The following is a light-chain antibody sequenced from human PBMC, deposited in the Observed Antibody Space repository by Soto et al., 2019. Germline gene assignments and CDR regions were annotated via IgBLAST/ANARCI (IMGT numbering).Light chain of an antibody. CDR1: QSVSSN. CDR2: GAS. J-gene: IGKJ3*01. V-gene: IGKV3-15*01. CDR3: HQYNNWPT. Sequence: EIVMTQSPATLSVSPGERATLSCRASQSVSSNLAWYQQKPGQAPRLLIYGASTSATGIPARFSGSGSGTEFALTISSLQSEDFAVYYCHQYNNWPTFGPGTKVDIK.